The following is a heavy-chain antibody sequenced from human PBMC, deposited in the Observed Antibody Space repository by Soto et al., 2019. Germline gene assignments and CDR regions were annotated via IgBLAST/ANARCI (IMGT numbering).Heavy chain of an antibody. Sequence: EVQLVESGGGLVKPGGSLRLSCAASGFTFSSYSMNWVRQAPGKGLEWVSSISSSSSYIYYADSVKGRFTISRDNANNSLYRQMNSLRAEDTAVYYCASLGELSLYVDYWGQGTLVTVSS. CDR3: ASLGELSLYVDY. CDR1: GFTFSSYS. D-gene: IGHD3-16*02. CDR2: ISSSSSYI. J-gene: IGHJ4*02. V-gene: IGHV3-21*01.